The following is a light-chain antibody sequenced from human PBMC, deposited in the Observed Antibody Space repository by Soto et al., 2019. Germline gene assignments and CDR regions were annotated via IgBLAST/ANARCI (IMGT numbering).Light chain of an antibody. CDR2: GAS. Sequence: EIVLTQSPGTLSLSPGERATLSCRASQSVSSRYLAWYQQKPGQAPRLLIYGASSRATGIPDRFSGSGSGTDFTLTISRLEPEDLAVYYCQQYGSSLTWTFGQGTKVEIK. V-gene: IGKV3-20*01. CDR1: QSVSSRY. J-gene: IGKJ1*01. CDR3: QQYGSSLTWT.